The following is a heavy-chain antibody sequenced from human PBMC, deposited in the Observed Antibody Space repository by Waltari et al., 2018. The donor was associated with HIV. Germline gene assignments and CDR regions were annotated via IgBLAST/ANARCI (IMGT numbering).Heavy chain of an antibody. D-gene: IGHD3-10*01. J-gene: IGHJ2*01. Sequence: QVQLQESGPGLVRPSQTLSLPCPVSGGPIPRGSYHRTWSRQPAGKELEWVGRVYTSGNTDYNPSLRSRVTLSVDTSNNQFSLKLSSLTAADTAVYYCARALDYYESGSFPWWFFDLWGRGTLVTVSS. CDR2: VYTSGNT. V-gene: IGHV4-61*02. CDR1: GGPIPRGSYH. CDR3: ARALDYYESGSFPWWFFDL.